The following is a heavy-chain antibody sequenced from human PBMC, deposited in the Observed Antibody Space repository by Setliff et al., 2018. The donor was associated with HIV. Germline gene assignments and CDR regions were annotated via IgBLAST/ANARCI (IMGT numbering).Heavy chain of an antibody. CDR3: ARSSRGSLRDLDY. CDR2: GYYSGIT. J-gene: IGHJ4*02. Sequence: PSETLSLTCTVSGGSISNYYWSWIRQPPGKGLEWIGCGYYSGITHYDPSLKSRVSIPVDASKNQFSLRLNSVTVADTAVYFCARSSRGSLRDLDYWGPGTLVTVSS. CDR1: GGSISNYY. D-gene: IGHD2-21*02. V-gene: IGHV4-59*08.